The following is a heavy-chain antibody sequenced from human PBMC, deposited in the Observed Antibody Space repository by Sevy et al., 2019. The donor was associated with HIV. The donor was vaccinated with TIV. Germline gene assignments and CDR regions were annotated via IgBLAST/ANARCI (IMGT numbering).Heavy chain of an antibody. Sequence: GGSLRLSCAASGFTFSSYAMHWVRQAPGKGLEWVAVISYDGSNKYYADSVKGRFTISRDNSKNTLYVQMNSLRAEDTAVYYCARDSSVAARSDYWGQGTLVTVSS. J-gene: IGHJ4*02. D-gene: IGHD6-6*01. CDR1: GFTFSSYA. CDR2: ISYDGSNK. V-gene: IGHV3-30-3*01. CDR3: ARDSSVAARSDY.